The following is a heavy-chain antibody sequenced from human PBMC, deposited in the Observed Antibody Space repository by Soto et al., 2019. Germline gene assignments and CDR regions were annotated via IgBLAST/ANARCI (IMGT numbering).Heavy chain of an antibody. CDR2: ISGSGGST. J-gene: IGHJ4*02. D-gene: IGHD6-6*01. Sequence: PGGSLRLSGEAAGCTVISYAMSCVRQAPGKGLEWVSAISGSGGSTYYADSVKGRFTISRDNAKNSLYLQMNSLRAEDTAVYYCARGGSLAARYVPYYWGQGTLVTVSS. V-gene: IGHV3-23*01. CDR1: GCTVISYA. CDR3: ARGGSLAARYVPYY.